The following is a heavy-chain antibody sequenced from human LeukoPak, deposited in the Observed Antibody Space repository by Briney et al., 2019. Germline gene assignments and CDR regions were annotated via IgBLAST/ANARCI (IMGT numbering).Heavy chain of an antibody. Sequence: GASVKVSCKASGYTFTSYAMNWVRQAPGQGLEWMGWINTNTGNPTYAQGFTGRFVFSLDTSVSTAYLQISSLKAEDTAVYYCATLHSSSSYLGFDYWGQGTLVTVSS. J-gene: IGHJ4*02. CDR2: INTNTGNP. CDR3: ATLHSSSSYLGFDY. D-gene: IGHD6-6*01. V-gene: IGHV7-4-1*02. CDR1: GYTFTSYA.